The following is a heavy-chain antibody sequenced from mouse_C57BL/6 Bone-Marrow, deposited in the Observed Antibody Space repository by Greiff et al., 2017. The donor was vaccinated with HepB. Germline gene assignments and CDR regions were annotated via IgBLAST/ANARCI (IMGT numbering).Heavy chain of an antibody. Sequence: EVQLQESGAELVKPGASVKLSCTASGFNIKDYYMHWVKQRTEQGLEWIGRIDPEDGETKYAPKFQGKATITADTSSNTAYLQLSSLTSEDTAVYYCASFSIYYDYEDWFAYWGQGTLVTVSA. CDR1: GFNIKDYY. D-gene: IGHD2-4*01. V-gene: IGHV14-2*01. J-gene: IGHJ3*01. CDR3: ASFSIYYDYEDWFAY. CDR2: IDPEDGET.